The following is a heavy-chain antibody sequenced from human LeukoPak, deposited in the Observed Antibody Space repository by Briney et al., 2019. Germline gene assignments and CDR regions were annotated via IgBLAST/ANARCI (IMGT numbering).Heavy chain of an antibody. CDR2: IYTSGST. CDR1: GGAISSGSYY. D-gene: IGHD2-2*01. CDR3: ARDTSGYQLLFWFDP. J-gene: IGHJ5*02. Sequence: SETLSLTCTVSGGAISSGSYYWSWIRQPPGKGLEWIGRIYTSGSTNYNPSLKSRVTISVDTSKNQFSLKLSSVTAADTSVYCCARDTSGYQLLFWFDPWGQGTLVTVSS. V-gene: IGHV4-61*02.